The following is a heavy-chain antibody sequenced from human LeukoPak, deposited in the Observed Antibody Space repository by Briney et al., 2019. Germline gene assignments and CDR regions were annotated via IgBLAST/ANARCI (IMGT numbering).Heavy chain of an antibody. D-gene: IGHD3-22*01. CDR3: ARSYLDYYDSSGQDAFDI. Sequence: GGSLRLSCAASGFTFSSYWMSWVRQAPGKGLEWVANIKQDGSEKYYVDSVKGRFTISRDNAKNSLYLQMNSLRAEDTAVYYCARSYLDYYDSSGQDAFDIWGQGTMVTVSS. CDR1: GFTFSSYW. J-gene: IGHJ3*02. CDR2: IKQDGSEK. V-gene: IGHV3-7*01.